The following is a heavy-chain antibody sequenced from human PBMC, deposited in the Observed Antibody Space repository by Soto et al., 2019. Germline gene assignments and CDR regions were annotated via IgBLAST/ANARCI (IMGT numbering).Heavy chain of an antibody. D-gene: IGHD2-2*01. CDR2: IWYDGSNK. CDR1: GFTFSSYG. J-gene: IGHJ4*02. Sequence: GGSLRLSCAASGFTFSSYGMHWVRQAPGKGLEWVAVIWYDGSNKYYADSVKGRFTISRDNSKNTLYLQMNSLRAEDTAVYYCARDEVVVPAAILDYWGQGTLVTVSS. CDR3: ARDEVVVPAAILDY. V-gene: IGHV3-33*01.